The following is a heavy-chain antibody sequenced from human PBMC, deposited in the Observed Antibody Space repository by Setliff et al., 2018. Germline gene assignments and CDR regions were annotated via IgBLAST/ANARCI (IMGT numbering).Heavy chain of an antibody. Sequence: GSLRLSCVVSGFTFSDYYMSWIRQAPGKGLEWVSYIRSSNSYTYYADSVQGRVTISRDNHKNTLHLQMNSLRVEDTAIYYCAKSPHDFWSGRVFFDYWGQGMLVTVSS. CDR1: GFTFSDYY. V-gene: IGHV3-11*03. CDR3: AKSPHDFWSGRVFFDY. J-gene: IGHJ4*01. CDR2: IRSSNSYT. D-gene: IGHD3-3*01.